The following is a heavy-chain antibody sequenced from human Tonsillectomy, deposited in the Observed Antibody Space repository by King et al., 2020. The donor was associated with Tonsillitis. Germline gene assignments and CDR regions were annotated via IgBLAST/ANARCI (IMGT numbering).Heavy chain of an antibody. CDR2: INPDSGDT. V-gene: IGHV1-2*04. Sequence: QLVQSGAEVKKPGASVKVSCKPSGYTFTDYFIHWVRQAPGEGLEYMGWINPDSGDTKYAQKFQNWVTMTRDTSISTAYMELGRLKSDDTAVYYCAGTQKSDAFDIWGQGTMVTVSS. J-gene: IGHJ3*02. CDR1: GYTFTDYF. CDR3: AGTQKSDAFDI.